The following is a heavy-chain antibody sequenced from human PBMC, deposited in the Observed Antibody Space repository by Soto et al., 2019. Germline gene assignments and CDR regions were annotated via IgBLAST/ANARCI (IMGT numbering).Heavy chain of an antibody. CDR3: ARDRTRAARGFDP. V-gene: IGHV1-18*01. CDR1: GYTFTSYG. D-gene: IGHD6-6*01. CDR2: ISAYNGNT. J-gene: IGHJ5*02. Sequence: ASVKVSCKASGYTFTSYGISWVRQAPGQGLEWMGWISAYNGNTNYAQKLQGRVTMTTDTSTSTACMELRSLRSDDTAVYYCARDRTRAARGFDPWGQGTLVTVSS.